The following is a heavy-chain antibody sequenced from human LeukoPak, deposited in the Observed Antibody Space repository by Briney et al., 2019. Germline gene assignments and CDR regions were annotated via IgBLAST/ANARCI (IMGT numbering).Heavy chain of an antibody. CDR1: GGSFSGYY. Sequence: SETLSLTXAVYGGSFSGYYWSWIGQPPGKGLEWIGEINHSGSTNYNPSLKSRVTISVDTSKNQFSLRLSSVTAADTAVYYCARGRAAWIQLWAHAFDIWGQGTMVTVSS. CDR3: ARGRAAWIQLWAHAFDI. CDR2: INHSGST. D-gene: IGHD5-18*01. V-gene: IGHV4-34*01. J-gene: IGHJ3*02.